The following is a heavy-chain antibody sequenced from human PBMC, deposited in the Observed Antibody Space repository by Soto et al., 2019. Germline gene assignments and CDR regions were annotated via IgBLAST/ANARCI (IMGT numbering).Heavy chain of an antibody. Sequence: GGSLRLSCAASGFTFSSYAMHWVRQAPGKGLEWVAVISYDGSNKYYADSVKGRFTISRDNSKNTLYLQMNSLRAEDTAVYYCARDGVISYYYDSFYYYGMDVWGQGPRSPSP. J-gene: IGHJ6*02. CDR3: ARDGVISYYYDSFYYYGMDV. CDR1: GFTFSSYA. D-gene: IGHD3-22*01. CDR2: ISYDGSNK. V-gene: IGHV3-30-3*01.